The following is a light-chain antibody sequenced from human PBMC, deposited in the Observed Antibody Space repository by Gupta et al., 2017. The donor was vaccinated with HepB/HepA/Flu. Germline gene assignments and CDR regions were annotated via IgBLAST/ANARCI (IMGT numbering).Light chain of an antibody. CDR3: QSYDSRNRGVV. J-gene: IGLJ2*01. CDR1: SGSIANNY. Sequence: NFMLTQPHSVSDSPGKTVTISCTRSSGSIANNYVQWYQQRPGSAPTTVIYEDNQRPSGVPDRFSGSIDSSSNSAYLTISGLKTEDGADYYGQSYDSRNRGVVFGGGTKLTVL. V-gene: IGLV6-57*03. CDR2: EDN.